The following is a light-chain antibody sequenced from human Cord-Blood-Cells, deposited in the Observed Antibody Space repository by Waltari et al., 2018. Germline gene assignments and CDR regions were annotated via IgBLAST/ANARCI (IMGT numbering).Light chain of an antibody. J-gene: IGLJ3*02. V-gene: IGLV4-69*01. Sequence: QLVLTQSPSASASLGASVKLTCTLSSGHSSYAIAWHQQQPEKGPRDLMKLNSDGSHGKGDGIPDRFSGSSSGAERYLTISSLQSEDEADYYCQTWGTGIQVFGGGTKLTVL. CDR2: LNSDGSH. CDR1: SGHSSYA. CDR3: QTWGTGIQV.